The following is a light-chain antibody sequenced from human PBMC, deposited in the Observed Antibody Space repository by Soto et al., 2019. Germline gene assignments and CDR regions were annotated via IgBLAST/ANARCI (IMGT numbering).Light chain of an antibody. J-gene: IGLJ2*01. CDR2: DVN. CDR1: SSDVGRYNY. Sequence: QSALTQPASVSGSPGQSITISCTGTSSDVGRYNYVSGYQQHPGKAPKLMIYDVNNRPSGVSNRFSGSKSGNTASLTISGLQAEDEADYYCSSYTSSSTRVVFGGGTKLTVL. CDR3: SSYTSSSTRVV. V-gene: IGLV2-14*01.